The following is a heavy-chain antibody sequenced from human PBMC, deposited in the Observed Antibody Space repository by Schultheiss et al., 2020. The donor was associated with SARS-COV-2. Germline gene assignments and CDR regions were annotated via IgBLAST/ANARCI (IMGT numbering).Heavy chain of an antibody. V-gene: IGHV3-30*12. CDR1: GFTFSSYG. D-gene: IGHD4-17*01. CDR2: ISYDGSNK. CDR3: AKDLTVTACALDY. Sequence: GGSLRLSCAASGFTFSSYGMHWVRQAPGKGLEWVAVISYDGSNKYYADSVKGRFTISRDNSKNTLYLQMNSLRAEDTAVYYCAKDLTVTACALDYWGQGTLVTVSS. J-gene: IGHJ4*02.